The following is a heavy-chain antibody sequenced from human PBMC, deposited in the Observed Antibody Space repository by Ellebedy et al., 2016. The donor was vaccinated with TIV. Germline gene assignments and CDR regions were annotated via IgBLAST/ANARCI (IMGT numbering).Heavy chain of an antibody. CDR3: ARRVGGKAFDL. J-gene: IGHJ3*01. V-gene: IGHV3-53*01. CDR2: IYSANTT. D-gene: IGHD1-26*01. CDR1: GFSVSTTY. Sequence: GGSLRLSCAASGFSVSTTYMKWVRQAPGKGLEWVSVIYSANTTYYADSVKGRFTISRDNSKNILYLEMNSLRAEDTAVYYCARRVGGKAFDLWGPGTMVTVSS.